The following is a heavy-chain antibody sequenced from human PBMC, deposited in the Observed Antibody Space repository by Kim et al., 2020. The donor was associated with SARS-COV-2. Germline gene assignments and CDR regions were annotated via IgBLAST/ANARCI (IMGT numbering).Heavy chain of an antibody. Sequence: SETLSLTCAVYGGSFSGYYWSWIRHPPGKGLEWIGEINHTGSTSYNPSLKSRVTISVDTSKNQFSLKLSSETAADTAVYYCARASIVVLTLAIYDYYYM. CDR3: ARASIVVLTLAIYDYYYM. CDR1: GGSFSGYY. CDR2: INHTGST. J-gene: IGHJ6*03. D-gene: IGHD2-2*01. V-gene: IGHV4-34*01.